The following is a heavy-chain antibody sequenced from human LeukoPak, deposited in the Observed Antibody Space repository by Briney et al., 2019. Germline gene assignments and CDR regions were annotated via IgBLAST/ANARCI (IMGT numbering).Heavy chain of an antibody. CDR1: GYSISSGYY. V-gene: IGHV4-38-2*02. Sequence: PSETLSLTCTVSGYSISSGYYWGWIRQPPGKGLEWIGSIYHSGSTYYNPSLKSRVTISVDTSKNHISLRLNSVTAADTAVYYCARNRGDYDFWSGYNRLGVYDMDVWGKGTTVTVSS. CDR2: IYHSGST. CDR3: ARNRGDYDFWSGYNRLGVYDMDV. D-gene: IGHD3-3*01. J-gene: IGHJ6*03.